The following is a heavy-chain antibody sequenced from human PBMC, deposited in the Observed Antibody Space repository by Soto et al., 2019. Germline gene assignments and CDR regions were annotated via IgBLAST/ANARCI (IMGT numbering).Heavy chain of an antibody. D-gene: IGHD5-12*01. V-gene: IGHV4-30-4*01. CDR1: GGSISSGDYY. CDR2: IYYSGST. Sequence: SETLSLTCTVSGGSISSGDYYWSWIRQPPGKGLEWIGYIYYSGSTYYNPSLKSRVTISVDTSKNQFSLKLSSVTAADTAVYYCARDRKYSGYDSSGYYFDYWGQGTLVTSPQ. CDR3: ARDRKYSGYDSSGYYFDY. J-gene: IGHJ4*02.